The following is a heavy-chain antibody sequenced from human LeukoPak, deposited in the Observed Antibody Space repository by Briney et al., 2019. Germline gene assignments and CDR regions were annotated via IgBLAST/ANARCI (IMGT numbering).Heavy chain of an antibody. J-gene: IGHJ4*02. D-gene: IGHD1-26*01. CDR3: ARLVGATDHFDY. CDR2: VFYSGNT. Sequence: SETLSLTCTVSDGSISSSSYYWGWSRHSPGKVLEWIGSVFYSGNTFYNPSLKSRVAIFVDTSQSLFSLKLSSVTAADTAVYYCARLVGATDHFDYWGQGTLVTVSP. V-gene: IGHV4-39*01. CDR1: DGSISSSSYY.